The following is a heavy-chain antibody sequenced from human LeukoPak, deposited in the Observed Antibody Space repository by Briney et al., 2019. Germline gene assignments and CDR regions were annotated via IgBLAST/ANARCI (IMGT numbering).Heavy chain of an antibody. D-gene: IGHD5-24*01. CDR1: GFTFSSYA. CDR3: SKRQMATKTFDY. V-gene: IGHV3-23*01. J-gene: IGHJ4*02. Sequence: PGGSLRLSCAASGFTFSSYAMSWVRQAPGKGLEWVSAISGSGGSTYYADSVKGRFTISRDNSKNTLYLQMNSLRAEDTAVYYCSKRQMATKTFDYWGQGTLLTVSS. CDR2: ISGSGGST.